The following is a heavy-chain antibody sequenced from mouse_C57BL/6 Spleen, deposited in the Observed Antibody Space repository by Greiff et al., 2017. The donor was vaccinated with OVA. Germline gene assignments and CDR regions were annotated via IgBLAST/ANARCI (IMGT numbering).Heavy chain of an antibody. J-gene: IGHJ1*03. D-gene: IGHD2-4*01. CDR1: GYTFTSYW. CDR2: IDPSDSYT. V-gene: IGHV1-50*01. CDR3: ERRGYDYDRSPRWYFEG. Sequence: VQLQQPGAELVKPGASVTLSCTASGYTFTSYWMQWVKQRPGQGLEWIGEIDPSDSYTNYNHKFKGKATLTVDTSSSTAYMQHSSLTSEDSAVYYCERRGYDYDRSPRWYFEGWGTGTTVTVSS.